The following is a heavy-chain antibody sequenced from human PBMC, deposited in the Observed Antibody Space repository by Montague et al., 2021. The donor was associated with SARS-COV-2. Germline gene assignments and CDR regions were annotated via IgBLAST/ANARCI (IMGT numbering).Heavy chain of an antibody. D-gene: IGHD1-26*01. J-gene: IGHJ2*01. CDR2: IYNTGST. V-gene: IGHV4-31*03. CDR1: SGSISGDSYY. Sequence: TLSLTCTVSSGSISGDSYYWTWIRQHAGKGLEWIAYIYNTGSTYYNPSLQSRLRTSLDTSKNQFSLTLTSVTAADTAIYYCARDRGWGSRGAGYIDLWGRGTLVTVSS. CDR3: ARDRGWGSRGAGYIDL.